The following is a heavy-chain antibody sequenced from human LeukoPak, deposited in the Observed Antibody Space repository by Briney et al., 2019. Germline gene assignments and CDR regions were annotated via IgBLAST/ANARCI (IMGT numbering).Heavy chain of an antibody. Sequence: ASVKVSSKASVYTFTRSDSYLYWLRQAPGQGLGCVGWQHPREGATDYARKFQGRVAMTADSSISTAYMDLSRLGPDDTAMYYCARDGPAEMVEYDYWGQGTLVTVSS. CDR3: ARDGPAEMVEYDY. D-gene: IGHD5-24*01. CDR2: QHPREGAT. V-gene: IGHV1-2*02. CDR1: VYTFTRSDSY. J-gene: IGHJ4*02.